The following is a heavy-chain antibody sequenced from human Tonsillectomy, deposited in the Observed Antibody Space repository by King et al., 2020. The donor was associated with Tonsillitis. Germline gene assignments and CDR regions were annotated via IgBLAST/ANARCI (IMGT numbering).Heavy chain of an antibody. V-gene: IGHV1-69*01. J-gene: IGHJ4*02. CDR3: AAQNYDFWRARDY. CDR2: IIPFSGPA. D-gene: IGHD3-3*01. CDR1: GGTFDTYA. Sequence: HVKLVESGAEVKKPGSSVKVSCKASGGTFDTYAISWVRQAPGQGLEWMGGIIPFSGPANLTQKFQGRVTITADESTNTAYMELSGLRSEDTAVYYCAAQNYDFWRARDYWGQGTLVTVSS.